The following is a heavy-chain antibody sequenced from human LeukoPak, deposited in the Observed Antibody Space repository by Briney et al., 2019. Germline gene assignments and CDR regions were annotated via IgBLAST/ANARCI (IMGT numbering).Heavy chain of an antibody. Sequence: GRSLRLSCAASGFSFDNYCMHWVRHPAGKGLGWDSGISWNGSSISYTDSVNGRFTTSTDKAKNSLYLQMNRLRAEVTSMYYRAKDSGSYSLNYWGQGTLVTVSS. D-gene: IGHD3-10*01. CDR3: AKDSGSYSLNY. J-gene: IGHJ4*02. CDR2: ISWNGSSI. CDR1: GFSFDNYC. V-gene: IGHV3-9*01.